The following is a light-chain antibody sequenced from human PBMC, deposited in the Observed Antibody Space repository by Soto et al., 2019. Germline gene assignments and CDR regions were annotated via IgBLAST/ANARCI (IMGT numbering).Light chain of an antibody. J-gene: IGKJ3*01. CDR2: AAS. CDR1: QGISNY. Sequence: DIQMTQSPSSLSASVGDRVTITCRASQGISNYVAWYQQKPGTAPKVLISAASTLQSGIPSRFSGSGFGTDFTLNISSLQPEDVATYYCQKYSSAPFTFGPGTKVESK. CDR3: QKYSSAPFT. V-gene: IGKV1-27*01.